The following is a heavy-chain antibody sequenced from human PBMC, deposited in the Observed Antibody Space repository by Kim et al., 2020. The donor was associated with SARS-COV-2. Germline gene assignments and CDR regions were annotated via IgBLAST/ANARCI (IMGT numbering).Heavy chain of an antibody. D-gene: IGHD3-10*01. J-gene: IGHJ4*02. CDR2: IIPIFGTA. Sequence: SVKVSCKASGGTFSSYAISWVRQAPGQGLEWMGGIIPIFGTANYAQKFQGRVTITADESTSTAYMELSSLRSEDTAVYYCAREVHYYGSGSPAAGFDYWGQGTLVTVSS. V-gene: IGHV1-69*13. CDR3: AREVHYYGSGSPAAGFDY. CDR1: GGTFSSYA.